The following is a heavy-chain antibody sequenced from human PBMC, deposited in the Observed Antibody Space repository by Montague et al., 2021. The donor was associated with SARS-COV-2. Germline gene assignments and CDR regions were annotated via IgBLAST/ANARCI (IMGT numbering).Heavy chain of an antibody. V-gene: IGHV3-74*01. J-gene: IGHJ6*02. CDR1: DFIFGSYW. Sequence: SLRLSCAASDFIFGSYWMHWVRQAPGKGLVWVSRINVDGSATSYADSVKGRFTISRDNAKNTLYLQMNSLRDEDTAVYYCARLGQWRGGAMDVWGQGTTVTVSS. CDR2: INVDGSAT. CDR3: ARLGQWRGGAMDV. D-gene: IGHD6-19*01.